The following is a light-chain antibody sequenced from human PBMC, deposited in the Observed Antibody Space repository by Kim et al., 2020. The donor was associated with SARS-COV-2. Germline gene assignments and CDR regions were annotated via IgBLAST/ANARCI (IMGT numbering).Light chain of an antibody. J-gene: IGLJ3*02. CDR2: DVN. Sequence: GQSITISCTGTSSNIGSYTYVSWHQQHPGKAPKLMIYDVNKRPSGISSRFSGSKSGSAASLTISGLQAEDEADYYCSSFTTRSTLVFGGGTQLTVL. CDR1: SSNIGSYTY. V-gene: IGLV2-14*03. CDR3: SSFTTRSTLV.